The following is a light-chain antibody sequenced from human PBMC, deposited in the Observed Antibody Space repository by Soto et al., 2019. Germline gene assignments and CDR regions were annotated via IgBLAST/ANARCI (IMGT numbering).Light chain of an antibody. CDR3: SSYAGRNNYVV. J-gene: IGLJ2*01. Sequence: QSALTQPTSASGSPGQSVTISCTGTSSDVGGYNYVSRYQQHPGKAPKLMIYEVSKRPSGVPDRFSGSKSGNTASLTVSGLQAKDEADYYCSSYAGRNNYVVFGGGTQLTVL. CDR1: SSDVGGYNY. V-gene: IGLV2-8*01. CDR2: EVS.